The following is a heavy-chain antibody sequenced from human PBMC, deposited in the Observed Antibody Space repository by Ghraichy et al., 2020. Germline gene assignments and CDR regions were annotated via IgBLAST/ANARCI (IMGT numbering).Heavy chain of an antibody. J-gene: IGHJ4*02. CDR2: ISWNSGSI. CDR3: AGAYYYDSSGPYYFDY. V-gene: IGHV3-9*01. CDR1: GFTFDDYA. Sequence: LSLTCAASGFTFDDYAMHWVRQAPGKGLEWVSGISWNSGSIGYADSVKGRFTISRDNAKNSLYLQMNSLRAEDTALYYCAGAYYYDSSGPYYFDYWGQGTLVTVSS. D-gene: IGHD3-22*01.